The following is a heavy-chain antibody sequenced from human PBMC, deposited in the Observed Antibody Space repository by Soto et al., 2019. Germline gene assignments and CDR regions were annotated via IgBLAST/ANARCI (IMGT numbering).Heavy chain of an antibody. V-gene: IGHV3-23*01. D-gene: IGHD3-10*01. CDR1: GLTFTSYA. Sequence: EVQLLASGGGLVHPGGSLRLSCAASGLTFTSYAMSWVRQAPGKGLEWVSGLSGRGGTTYYADSVKGRFTISRDNSKNTLYLQMDSLRAEDTAVYYCAKDRRISMVRGYYFEYWGQGTLVTVSS. J-gene: IGHJ4*02. CDR2: LSGRGGTT. CDR3: AKDRRISMVRGYYFEY.